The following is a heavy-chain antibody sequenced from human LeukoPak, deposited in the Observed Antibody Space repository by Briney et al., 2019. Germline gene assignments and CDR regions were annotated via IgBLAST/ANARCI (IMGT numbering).Heavy chain of an antibody. V-gene: IGHV3-30-3*02. Sequence: GGSLRLSCAASGFTFSSYAMHWVRQAPGKGLEWVAVISYDGSNKYYADSVKGRFTISRDNSKNTLYLQMNSLRAEDTALYYCAKRDGETEFDYWGQGTLVTVSS. CDR1: GFTFSSYA. D-gene: IGHD5-24*01. CDR3: AKRDGETEFDY. J-gene: IGHJ4*02. CDR2: ISYDGSNK.